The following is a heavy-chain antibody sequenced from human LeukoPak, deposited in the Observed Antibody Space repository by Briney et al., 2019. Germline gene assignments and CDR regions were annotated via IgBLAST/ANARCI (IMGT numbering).Heavy chain of an antibody. V-gene: IGHV3-21*01. Sequence: GGSLRLSCAASGFTFSSYSMNWVRQAPGKGLEWVSSISSSSSYIYYADSVKGRFTISRDNAKNSLYLQMSSLRAEDTAVYYCARDDSSSWYAQTNYYYYGMDVWGQGTTVTVSS. J-gene: IGHJ6*02. CDR3: ARDDSSSWYAQTNYYYYGMDV. CDR2: ISSSSSYI. CDR1: GFTFSSYS. D-gene: IGHD6-13*01.